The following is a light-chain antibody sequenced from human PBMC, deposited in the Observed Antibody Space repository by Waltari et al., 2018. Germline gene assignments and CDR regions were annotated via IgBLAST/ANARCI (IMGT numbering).Light chain of an antibody. CDR1: QSVGRD. V-gene: IGKV3-15*01. Sequence: EIVMTQSPPMLSVSPGERATLSCRASQSVGRDLAWYQQKPGQAPRVLVYSASTRAIGIPERFSGSGSGTEFTLTLSSLQSEDFAIYYCQQYYDWPRTFGQGTKL. J-gene: IGKJ1*01. CDR2: SAS. CDR3: QQYYDWPRT.